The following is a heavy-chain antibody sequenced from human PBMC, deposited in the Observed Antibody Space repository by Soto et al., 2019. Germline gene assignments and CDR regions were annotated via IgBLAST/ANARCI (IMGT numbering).Heavy chain of an antibody. CDR2: IGGSGGST. J-gene: IGHJ6*03. V-gene: IGHV3-23*01. D-gene: IGHD6-19*01. Sequence: EVQLLESGGGLVQPGESLRLSCAASGFTFSSYAMNWVRQAPGKGLEWVSAIGGSGGSTYYADSVKGRFIISRDNSKNTLYLRMNSLSAEDTAIYYCAKGSSSGLYYDSYMDVWGKGTSVTAFS. CDR3: AKGSSSGLYYDSYMDV. CDR1: GFTFSSYA.